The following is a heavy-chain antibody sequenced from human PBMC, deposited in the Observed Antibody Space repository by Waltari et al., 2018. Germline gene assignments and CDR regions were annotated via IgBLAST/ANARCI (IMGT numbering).Heavy chain of an antibody. CDR3: ARGGYYDYIWGSYRLYYFDY. V-gene: IGHV4-34*01. J-gene: IGHJ4*02. CDR1: GGSFSGYY. D-gene: IGHD3-16*02. Sequence: QVQLQQWGAGLLKPSETLSLTCAVYGGSFSGYYWSWIRQPPGKGLEWIGEINHSGSTNYHPSLKSRVTISVDTSKNQFSLKLSSVTAADTAVYYCARGGYYDYIWGSYRLYYFDYWGQGTLVTVSS. CDR2: INHSGST.